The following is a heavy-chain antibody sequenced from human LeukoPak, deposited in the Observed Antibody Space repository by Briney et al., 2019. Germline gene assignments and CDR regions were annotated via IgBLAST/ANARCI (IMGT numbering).Heavy chain of an antibody. Sequence: GASVKVSCKASGGTFSSYAISWVRQAPGQGLEWMGRIIPILGIANYAQKFQGRVTITADKSTSTAYMELSSLRSEDTAVYYCAGSARREYYFDYWGQGTLVTVSS. CDR2: IIPILGIA. D-gene: IGHD6-6*01. V-gene: IGHV1-69*04. CDR1: GGTFSSYA. J-gene: IGHJ4*02. CDR3: AGSARREYYFDY.